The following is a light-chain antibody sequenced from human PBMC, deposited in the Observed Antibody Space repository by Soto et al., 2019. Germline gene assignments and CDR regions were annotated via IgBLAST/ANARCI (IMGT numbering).Light chain of an antibody. V-gene: IGKV3-11*01. CDR2: AAS. CDR3: QQRSNWPT. Sequence: TRCPAPHSVSLGERATLSCGASQSVASDLAWYQQKPSEAPRLLIYAASSRATGIPDRFSGSGSGTDFTLTISSLEPDDFAVYYCQQRSNWPTFGQGTKVDIK. CDR1: QSVASD. J-gene: IGKJ1*01.